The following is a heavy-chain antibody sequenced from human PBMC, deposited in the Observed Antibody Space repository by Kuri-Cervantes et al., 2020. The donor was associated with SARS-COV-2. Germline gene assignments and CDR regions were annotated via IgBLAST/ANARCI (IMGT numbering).Heavy chain of an antibody. V-gene: IGHV3-48*03. Sequence: GESLKISCGASGFTFSSYEMNWVRQAPGKGLEWISYISSSGGTRYYADSVKGRFTISRDNSKNTLYLQMNSLRAEDTAVYYCARGTDIVLMAYATHFDYWGQGTLVTVSS. J-gene: IGHJ4*02. CDR3: ARGTDIVLMAYATHFDY. CDR1: GFTFSSYE. CDR2: ISSSGGTR. D-gene: IGHD2-8*01.